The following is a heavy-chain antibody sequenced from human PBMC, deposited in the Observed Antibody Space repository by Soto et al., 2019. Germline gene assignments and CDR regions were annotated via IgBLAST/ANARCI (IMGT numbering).Heavy chain of an antibody. CDR2: IIPIFGTA. CDR1: GGPFSSYA. CDR3: ARDVGPMYTRYYYYGMDV. J-gene: IGHJ6*02. Sequence: QVQLVQSGAEVKKPGSSVKVSCKASGGPFSSYAISWVRQAPGQGLEWMGGIIPIFGTANYAQKFQGRVTITADESTSTAYMELSSLRSEDTAVYYCARDVGPMYTRYYYYGMDVWGQGTTVTVSS. D-gene: IGHD1-20*01. V-gene: IGHV1-69*01.